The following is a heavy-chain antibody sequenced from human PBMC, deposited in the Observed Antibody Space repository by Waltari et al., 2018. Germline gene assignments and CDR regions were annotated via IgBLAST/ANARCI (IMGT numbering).Heavy chain of an antibody. Sequence: EVQLVESGGGLVQPGGSLRLSCAASGLSVSDNYMGWVRQAPGKGLEWVSGIYGGGSTNYADSGKGRFTISRDNSKNTVHLQMNSLRAEDTAVYYCARDWNGDYVVENWGQGTLVTVSS. CDR1: GLSVSDNY. CDR2: IYGGGST. CDR3: ARDWNGDYVVEN. D-gene: IGHD4-17*01. J-gene: IGHJ4*02. V-gene: IGHV3-66*01.